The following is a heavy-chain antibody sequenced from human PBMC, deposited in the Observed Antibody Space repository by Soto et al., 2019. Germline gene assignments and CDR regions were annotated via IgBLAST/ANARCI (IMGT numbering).Heavy chain of an antibody. CDR1: GFTFSYYY. CDR3: ASRGEYCSSTSCYPHDAFDI. CDR2: ISSSGSTI. D-gene: IGHD2-2*01. V-gene: IGHV3-11*01. Sequence: GGSLRLSCAASGFTFSYYYMSWIRQSPGKGLEWVSYISSSGSTIYYADSVKGRFTISRDNAKNSLYLQMNSLRAEDTAVYYCASRGEYCSSTSCYPHDAFDIWGQGTMVT. J-gene: IGHJ3*02.